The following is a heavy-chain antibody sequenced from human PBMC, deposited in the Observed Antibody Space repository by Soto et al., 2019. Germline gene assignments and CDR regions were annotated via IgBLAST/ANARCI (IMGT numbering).Heavy chain of an antibody. CDR1: GFTFSNFW. CDR3: VRGCAFDI. J-gene: IGHJ3*02. V-gene: IGHV3-7*01. Sequence: GGSLRLSCAASGFTFSNFWMSWVRQAPGKGLEWVANIKQDGSQKFYVDSVKGRFTISRDNAKNSLYLQMNSLRAEDTAVYYCVRGCAFDIWGQGTMVTVSS. CDR2: IKQDGSQK.